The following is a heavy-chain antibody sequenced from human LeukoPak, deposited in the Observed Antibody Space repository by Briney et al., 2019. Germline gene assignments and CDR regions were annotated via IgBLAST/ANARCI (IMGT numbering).Heavy chain of an antibody. D-gene: IGHD6-6*01. CDR1: GFTFDSYA. V-gene: IGHV3-23*01. CDR3: ARTAARRFDY. Sequence: PGGSLRLSCAASGFTFDSYAMSWVRQAPGKGLEWVSTITGSGETTYYADSVKGRSSISRDNSKNILYLQMTGLRHDDTAVYYCARTAARRFDYWGQGTLVTVSS. J-gene: IGHJ4*02. CDR2: ITGSGETT.